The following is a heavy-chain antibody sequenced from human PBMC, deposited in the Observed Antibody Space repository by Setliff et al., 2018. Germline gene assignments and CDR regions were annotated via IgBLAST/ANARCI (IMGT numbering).Heavy chain of an antibody. V-gene: IGHV1-8*03. CDR1: GYTFTSYD. Sequence: ASVKVSCKASGYTFTSYDINWVRQATGQGLEWMGWMNPNSGNTGYAQKFQGRVTITRNTSISTAYMELSSLRSEDTAMYYCARQTIFGSDAFDIWGQGTMVTVSS. J-gene: IGHJ3*02. D-gene: IGHD3-3*01. CDR2: MNPNSGNT. CDR3: ARQTIFGSDAFDI.